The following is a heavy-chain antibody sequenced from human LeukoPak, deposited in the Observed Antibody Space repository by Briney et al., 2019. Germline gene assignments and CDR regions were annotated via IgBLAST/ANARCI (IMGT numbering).Heavy chain of an antibody. CDR1: GGSISSGGYS. D-gene: IGHD4-17*01. CDR2: IYHSGST. V-gene: IGHV4-30-2*01. J-gene: IGHJ4*02. Sequence: PSETLSLTCAVSGGSISSGGYSWSWIRQPPGKGLEWIGYIYHSGSTYYNPSLKSRVTISVDRSKNQFSLKLSSVTAADTAVYYCARGGDYGDSFDYWGQGTLVTVSS. CDR3: ARGGDYGDSFDY.